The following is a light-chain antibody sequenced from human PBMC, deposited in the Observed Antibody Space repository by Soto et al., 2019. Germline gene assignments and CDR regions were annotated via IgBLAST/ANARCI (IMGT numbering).Light chain of an antibody. J-gene: IGKJ4*01. CDR2: VAS. Sequence: DIQMTQSPSSLSASVGDRVTITCRASQGIRNDLAWYQQKPGKAPKRLIYVASSLQSGVPSRFSGSGSGTEVTLTISSLRAEDSATYYWLQHNSYPLTFGGGTKVEIK. CDR1: QGIRND. CDR3: LQHNSYPLT. V-gene: IGKV1-17*01.